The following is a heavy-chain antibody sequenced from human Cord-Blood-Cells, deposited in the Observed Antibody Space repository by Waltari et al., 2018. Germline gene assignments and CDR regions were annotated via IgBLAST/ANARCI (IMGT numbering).Heavy chain of an antibody. J-gene: IGHJ3*02. CDR2: MNPNSGNT. Sequence: QVQLVQSGAEVKKPGASVKASCQASGYTFTSHDINWVRQATGQGLEWMGWMNPNSGNTGYAQKFQGRVTITRNTSISTAYMELSSLRSEDTAVYYCARVIGSSDAFDIWGQGTMVTVSS. CDR1: GYTFTSHD. CDR3: ARVIGSSDAFDI. D-gene: IGHD6-6*01. V-gene: IGHV1-8*03.